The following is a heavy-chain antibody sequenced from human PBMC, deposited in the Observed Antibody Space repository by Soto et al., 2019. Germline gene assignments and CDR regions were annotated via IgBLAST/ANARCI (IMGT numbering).Heavy chain of an antibody. CDR3: ATDRGGSPFDY. CDR1: GFTFSRYG. Sequence: QVQLVESGGGVVQPGRSLRLSCSASGFTFSRYGMHWVRQAPGKGLEWVAVIWSYGSNKKYADSVKDRFTISRDNYKNTLYLQMNSLRAEDTAVYYCATDRGGSPFDYWGQGTLVTVSS. CDR2: IWSYGSNK. V-gene: IGHV3-33*01. J-gene: IGHJ4*02. D-gene: IGHD1-26*01.